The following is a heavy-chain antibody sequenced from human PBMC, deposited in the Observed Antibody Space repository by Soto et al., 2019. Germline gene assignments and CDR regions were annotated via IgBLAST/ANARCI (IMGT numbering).Heavy chain of an antibody. Sequence: SETLSLTCTVSGGSISSGGYYWSWIRQHPGKGLEWIGYIYYSGSTYYNPSLKSRVTISVDTSKNQFSLKLSSVTAADTAVYYCARQRIQLMPASNWFDPWGQGTLVTVSS. V-gene: IGHV4-31*03. CDR3: ARQRIQLMPASNWFDP. CDR1: GGSISSGGYY. J-gene: IGHJ5*02. D-gene: IGHD5-18*01. CDR2: IYYSGST.